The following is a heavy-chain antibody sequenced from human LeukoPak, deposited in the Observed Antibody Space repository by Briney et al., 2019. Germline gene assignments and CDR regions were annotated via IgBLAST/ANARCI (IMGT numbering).Heavy chain of an antibody. CDR1: GFTFSSYS. J-gene: IGHJ4*02. CDR2: ISSSSYI. CDR3: ARDRSRALVDY. V-gene: IGHV3-21*01. Sequence: GGSLRLSCAASGFTFSSYSMNWVRQAPGKGLEWVSSISSSSYIYYADSVKGRFTISRDNAKNSLYLQMNSLRAEDTAVYYCARDRSRALVDYWGQGTLATVSS.